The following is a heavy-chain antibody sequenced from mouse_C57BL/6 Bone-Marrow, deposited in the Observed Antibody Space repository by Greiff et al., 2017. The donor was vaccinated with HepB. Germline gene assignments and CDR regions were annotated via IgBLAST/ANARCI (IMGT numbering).Heavy chain of an antibody. Sequence: VQLVESGPGLVAPSQCLSITCTVSGFSLTSYAISWVRQPPGKGLEWLGVLWTGGGTNYNSALKSRLSISKDNSKSQVFLKMNSLQTDDTARYYCARNVYYYFDYWGQGNTLTVSS. J-gene: IGHJ2*01. CDR2: LWTGGGT. CDR1: GFSLTSYA. V-gene: IGHV2-9-1*01. D-gene: IGHD2-1*01. CDR3: ARNVYYYFDY.